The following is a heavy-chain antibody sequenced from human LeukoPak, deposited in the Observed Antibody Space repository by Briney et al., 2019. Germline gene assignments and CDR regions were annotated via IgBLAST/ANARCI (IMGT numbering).Heavy chain of an antibody. D-gene: IGHD3-16*01. V-gene: IGHV3-30-3*02. CDR2: ISYDGSNK. CDR1: GFTFSSYA. J-gene: IGHJ4*02. Sequence: GGSLILSCAASGFTFSSYAMHWVRQAPGKGPEWVAVISYDGSNKYYADSVKGRFTISRDNSKNTLYLQMNTLRAEDTAVYYCAKWKGGDWGQGTLVTVSS. CDR3: AKWKGGD.